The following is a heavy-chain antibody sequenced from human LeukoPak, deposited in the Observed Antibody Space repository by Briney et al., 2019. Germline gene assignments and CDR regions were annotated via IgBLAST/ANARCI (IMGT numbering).Heavy chain of an antibody. CDR1: GFTFSSYS. Sequence: PGGSLRLSCAASGFTFSSYSMNWVRQAPGKGLEWVSAISGSGGSTYYADSVKGRFTISRDNSKNTLYLQMNSLRAEDTAVYYCARDGYEIEHPPQWGQGTLVTVSS. J-gene: IGHJ4*02. D-gene: IGHD5-12*01. CDR2: ISGSGGST. CDR3: ARDGYEIEHPPQ. V-gene: IGHV3-23*01.